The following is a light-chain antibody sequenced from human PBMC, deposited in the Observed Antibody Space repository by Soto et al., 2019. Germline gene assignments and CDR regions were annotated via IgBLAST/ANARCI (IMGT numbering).Light chain of an antibody. J-gene: IGKJ4*01. CDR2: GAS. Sequence: DVQLTQSPSILSASVGDRVTFTCRASQGINSYLAWYQQKPGKAPKLLIYGASRVQNGVPSRFSGSGAGTEFTITISSLHAEDVASYYYQQLNSYPTFGGGTKVEIK. CDR3: QQLNSYPT. CDR1: QGINSY. V-gene: IGKV1-9*01.